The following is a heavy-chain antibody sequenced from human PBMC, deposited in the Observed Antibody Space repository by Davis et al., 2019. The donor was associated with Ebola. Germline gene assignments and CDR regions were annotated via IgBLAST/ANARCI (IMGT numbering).Heavy chain of an antibody. Sequence: SVKVSCKASGGTFSSYAISWVRQAPGQGLEWMGGIIPIFGTANYAQKFQGRVTITADESTSTACMELSSLRSEDTAVYYCARDLSYSYYYHYYGMDVWGQGTTVTVSS. CDR3: ARDLSYSYYYHYYGMDV. J-gene: IGHJ6*02. CDR1: GGTFSSYA. CDR2: IIPIFGTA. V-gene: IGHV1-69*13. D-gene: IGHD3-10*01.